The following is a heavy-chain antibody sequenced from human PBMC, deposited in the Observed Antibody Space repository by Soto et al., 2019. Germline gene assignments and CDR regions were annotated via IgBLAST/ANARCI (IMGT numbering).Heavy chain of an antibody. J-gene: IGHJ4*02. V-gene: IGHV1-3*01. D-gene: IGHD2-15*01. Sequence: QVQLVQSGAEVKKPGASVKVSCKASGYTFTSYAMHWVRQAPGQRLEWMGWINAGNGNTKYSQKFQGRVTITRDTXASTAYMEPSSLRSEDTAVYYCARGPGGPDGPGDYWGQGTLVTVSS. CDR1: GYTFTSYA. CDR2: INAGNGNT. CDR3: ARGPGGPDGPGDY.